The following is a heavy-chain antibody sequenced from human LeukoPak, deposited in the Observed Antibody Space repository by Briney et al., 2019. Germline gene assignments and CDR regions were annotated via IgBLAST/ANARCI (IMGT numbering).Heavy chain of an antibody. CDR2: IRYDGSNK. Sequence: GGSLRLSCAASGFTFSSYGIHWVRQAPGKGLEWVAFIRYDGSNKYHADSVKGRFTISRDNSKNTMYLQMNSLRAEDTAVYYCAHGSMYQLDYWGQGTLVTVSS. V-gene: IGHV3-30*02. J-gene: IGHJ4*02. CDR1: GFTFSSYG. D-gene: IGHD2-2*01. CDR3: AHGSMYQLDY.